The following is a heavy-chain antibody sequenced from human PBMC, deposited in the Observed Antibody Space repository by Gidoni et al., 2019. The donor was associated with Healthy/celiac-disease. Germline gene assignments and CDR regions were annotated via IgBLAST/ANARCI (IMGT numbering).Heavy chain of an antibody. V-gene: IGHV3-21*01. CDR3: ARSEGRLRLRDWFDP. Sequence: EVQLVESGGGLVKPGGSLRRPCAASGFTFSRYSMNWVRQAPGKGLEWVSSISSSISYIYSAESVKGRFTISRENAKNSLYLQMNSLRAEDTAVYYCARSEGRLRLRDWFDPWGQGTLVTVSS. J-gene: IGHJ5*02. CDR2: ISSSISYI. CDR1: GFTFSRYS. D-gene: IGHD5-18*01.